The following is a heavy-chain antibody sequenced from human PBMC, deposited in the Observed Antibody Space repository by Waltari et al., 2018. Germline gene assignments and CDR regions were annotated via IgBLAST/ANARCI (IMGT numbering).Heavy chain of an antibody. V-gene: IGHV3-23*01. CDR3: AKEERERLVPFDY. D-gene: IGHD6-6*01. Sequence: EVQLLESGGGLVQPGGSLRLSCAASGFIFSNYAMSWVRPGPGKGLEWVSSISGDASMKKYADSMKGRFSLSRDNSKNILYLEINSLRPEDTAVYYCAKEERERLVPFDYWGQGTLVTVSS. CDR1: GFIFSNYA. J-gene: IGHJ4*02. CDR2: ISGDASMK.